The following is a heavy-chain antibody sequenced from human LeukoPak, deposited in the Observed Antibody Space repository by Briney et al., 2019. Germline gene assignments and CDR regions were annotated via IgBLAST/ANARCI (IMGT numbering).Heavy chain of an antibody. CDR2: IYSGGRT. J-gene: IGHJ4*02. CDR1: GFTVSTNY. Sequence: GGSLTVSCAASGFTVSTNYMSWVRQAPGKGLEWVSVIYSGGRTYYADSVKGRFTISRDNSKNTVYVQMNSLRAEDTAVYYCAREAPFESFDYWGQATMVTDCS. CDR3: AREAPFESFDY. D-gene: IGHD3-9*01. V-gene: IGHV3-53*01.